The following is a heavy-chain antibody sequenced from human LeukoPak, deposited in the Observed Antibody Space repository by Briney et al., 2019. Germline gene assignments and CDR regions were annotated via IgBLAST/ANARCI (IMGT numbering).Heavy chain of an antibody. D-gene: IGHD3-10*02. Sequence: GGSLRLSCAASGFTFSSYSMNWVRQAPGQGLEWVSYISSGSSTIYYADSVKGRFTISRDNAKNSLFLQMNRLRAEDTAVYYCAREMVFGEPWGQGTLVTVSS. V-gene: IGHV3-48*04. CDR2: ISSGSSTI. CDR1: GFTFSSYS. CDR3: AREMVFGEP. J-gene: IGHJ4*02.